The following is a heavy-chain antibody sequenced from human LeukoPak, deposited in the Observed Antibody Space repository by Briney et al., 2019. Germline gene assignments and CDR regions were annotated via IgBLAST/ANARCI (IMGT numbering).Heavy chain of an antibody. CDR2: ISAYNGNT. J-gene: IGHJ5*02. V-gene: IGHV1-18*01. CDR3: ARDPLWFGELPGEGWFDP. D-gene: IGHD3-10*01. CDR1: GYTFTSYG. Sequence: GVSVKVSCKASGYTFTSYGISWVRQAPGQGLEWMGWISAYNGNTNYAQKLQGRVTMTTDTSTSTAYMELRSLRSDDTAVYYCARDPLWFGELPGEGWFDPWGQGTLVTVSS.